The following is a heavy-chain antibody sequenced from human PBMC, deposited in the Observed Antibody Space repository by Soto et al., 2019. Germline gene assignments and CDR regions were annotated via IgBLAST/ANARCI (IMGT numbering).Heavy chain of an antibody. J-gene: IGHJ4*02. V-gene: IGHV4-39*01. CDR1: GGSITSSSYY. D-gene: IGHD3-22*01. CDR3: MLGSGSNGFDY. Sequence: QLQLQESGPGLVKPSETLSLTCTVSGGSITSSSYYWGWIRQPPGKGLEWIGNIDYSGSTYFNPSLTRRVTISVDTSKIRFSLKLSSVAATDTAVYYCMLGSGSNGFDYWGQGTLVTVSS. CDR2: IDYSGST.